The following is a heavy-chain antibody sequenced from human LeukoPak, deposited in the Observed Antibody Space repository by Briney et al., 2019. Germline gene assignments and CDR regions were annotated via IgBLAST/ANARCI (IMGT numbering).Heavy chain of an antibody. Sequence: GGSLRLSCAASGFTFSSYWMSWVRQAPGKGPEWVSAISGSGVTTYYADSVKGRFTISRDNSKNTLFLQMNSLRAEDTAVYYCAKDQWGLDYWGQGTLVTVSS. CDR2: ISGSGVTT. CDR3: AKDQWGLDY. V-gene: IGHV3-23*01. J-gene: IGHJ4*02. CDR1: GFTFSSYW. D-gene: IGHD1-26*01.